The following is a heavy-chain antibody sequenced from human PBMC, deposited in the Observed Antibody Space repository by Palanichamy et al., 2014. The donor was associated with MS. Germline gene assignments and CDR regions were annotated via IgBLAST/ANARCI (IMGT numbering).Heavy chain of an antibody. CDR3: ARVGDAGLRPLEDFYWYFDL. V-gene: IGHV1-69*01. Sequence: QVQLVQSGAEVKKPGSSVKVSCKASGGTFSSYAISWVRQAPGQGLEWMGGIIPIFGTANYAQKFQGRVTITADESTSTAYMELSSLRSEDTAVYYCARVGDAGLRPLEDFYWYFDLWGRGTLVTVSS. J-gene: IGHJ2*01. D-gene: IGHD4-17*01. CDR1: GGTFSSYA. CDR2: IIPIFGTA.